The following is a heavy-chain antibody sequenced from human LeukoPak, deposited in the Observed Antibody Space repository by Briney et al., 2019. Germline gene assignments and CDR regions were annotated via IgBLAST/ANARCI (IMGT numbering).Heavy chain of an antibody. D-gene: IGHD3-22*01. CDR1: GGSISSYY. CDR2: INHSGST. CDR3: ARRKSGGWYYYDSSGPINWFDP. V-gene: IGHV4-34*01. Sequence: SETLSLTCTVSGGSISSYYWSWIRQPPGKGLEWIGEINHSGSTNYNPSLKSRVTISVDTSKNQFSLKLSSVTAADTAVYYCARRKSGGWYYYDSSGPINWFDPWGQGTLVTVSS. J-gene: IGHJ5*02.